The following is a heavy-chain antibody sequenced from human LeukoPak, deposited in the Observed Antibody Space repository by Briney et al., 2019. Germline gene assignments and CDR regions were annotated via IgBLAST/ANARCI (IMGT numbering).Heavy chain of an antibody. J-gene: IGHJ6*02. V-gene: IGHV4-30-2*01. CDR2: IYHSGST. D-gene: IGHD5-24*01. CDR3: ARVRDGYYGMDV. Sequence: SETLSLTCTVSGGSISSGGFTTSGDYYWSWIRQPPGKGLEWIGYIYHSGSTYYNPSLKSRVTISVDTSKNQFSLKLSSVTAADTAVYYCARVRDGYYGMDVWGQGTTVTVSS. CDR1: GGSISSGGFTTSGDYY.